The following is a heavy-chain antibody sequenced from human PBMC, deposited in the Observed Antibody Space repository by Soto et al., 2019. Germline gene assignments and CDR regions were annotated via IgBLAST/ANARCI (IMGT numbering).Heavy chain of an antibody. CDR2: TYYRSKWYY. CDR1: GDSVSSTSAA. Sequence: SQTLSLPCAISGDSVSSTSAAWNWIRQSPSRGLEWLGRTYYRSKWYYGYAVSVKGRITINPDTSKNQYSLQLNSVTPEDTAVYFCARGEQYSGRIFDYWGQGTLVTVSS. V-gene: IGHV6-1*01. D-gene: IGHD1-26*01. CDR3: ARGEQYSGRIFDY. J-gene: IGHJ4*01.